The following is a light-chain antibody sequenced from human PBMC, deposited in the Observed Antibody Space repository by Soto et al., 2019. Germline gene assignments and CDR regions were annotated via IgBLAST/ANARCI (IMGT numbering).Light chain of an antibody. Sequence: QSVLTQPTSASGTPGQRVTIFCSGSSFNIGTYNVNWYRQLPGTAPTLLIHSNNERPSGVPDRFSGYKSGTSASLAISGLQSEDEADYYCAAWDDSLNSYVFGIGTKLTVL. CDR3: AAWDDSLNSYV. CDR2: SNN. J-gene: IGLJ1*01. V-gene: IGLV1-44*01. CDR1: SFNIGTYN.